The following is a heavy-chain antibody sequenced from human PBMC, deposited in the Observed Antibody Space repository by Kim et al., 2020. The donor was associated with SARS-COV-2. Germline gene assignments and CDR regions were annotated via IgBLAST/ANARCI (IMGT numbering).Heavy chain of an antibody. Sequence: SETLSLTCTVSGGSISSGGYYWSWIRQHPGKGLEWIGYIYYSGSTYYNPSLKSRVTISVDTSKNQFSLKLSSVTAADTAVYYCARDHPIYDILTGYQESTLDFLGQGTLVTVSS. J-gene: IGHJ4*02. CDR2: IYYSGST. CDR3: ARDHPIYDILTGYQESTLDF. V-gene: IGHV4-31*03. CDR1: GGSISSGGYY. D-gene: IGHD3-9*01.